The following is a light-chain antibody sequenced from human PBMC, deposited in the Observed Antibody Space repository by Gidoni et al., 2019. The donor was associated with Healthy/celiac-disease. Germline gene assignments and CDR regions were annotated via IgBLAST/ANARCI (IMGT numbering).Light chain of an antibody. CDR2: AAS. Sequence: IQMTQSPSSLSASVGDRVTITCRARQSISRYLNWYQQKPGKAPKLLIYAASSLQSGVPSRFSGSGAGTDFTLTISSLQPEDFATYYCQQSYSTLYSFXXXTKLEIK. CDR3: QQSYSTLYS. CDR1: QSISRY. J-gene: IGKJ2*03. V-gene: IGKV1-39*01.